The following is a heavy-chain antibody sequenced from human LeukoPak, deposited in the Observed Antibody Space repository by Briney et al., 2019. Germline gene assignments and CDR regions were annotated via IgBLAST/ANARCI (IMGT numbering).Heavy chain of an antibody. Sequence: PGGSLRLSCAASGFTFSSYAMHWVRQAPGKGLEWVAVISYDGSNKYHADSVKGRFTISRDNSKNTLYLQMNSLRADDTAAYYCAKAPVTTCSGAYCYPFDYWGQGTLVTVSS. CDR3: AKAPVTTCSGAYCYPFDY. D-gene: IGHD2-21*01. V-gene: IGHV3-30*04. J-gene: IGHJ4*02. CDR1: GFTFSSYA. CDR2: ISYDGSNK.